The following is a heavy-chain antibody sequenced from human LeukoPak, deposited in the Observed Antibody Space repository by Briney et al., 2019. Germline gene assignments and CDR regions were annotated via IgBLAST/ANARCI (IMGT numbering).Heavy chain of an antibody. CDR3: ARDLFDY. CDR2: ISSSGNHI. J-gene: IGHJ4*02. Sequence: PGGSLRLSCAASGFTFNTYAMAWVRQAQGKGLEWASSISSSGNHIYYADSVKGRFTISRDNAKNSLYLQMNSLRAEDTAVYYCARDLFDYWGQGTLVTVSS. CDR1: GFTFNTYA. V-gene: IGHV3-21*01.